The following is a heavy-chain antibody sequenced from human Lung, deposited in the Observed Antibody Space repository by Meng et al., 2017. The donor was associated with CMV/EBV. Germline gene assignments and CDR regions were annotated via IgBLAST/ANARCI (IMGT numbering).Heavy chain of an antibody. J-gene: IGHJ3*01. V-gene: IGHV3-13*01. CDR3: ARGRLYDSSSGYSSRDNFDL. D-gene: IGHD3-3*01. CDR1: GSTFSNYD. CDR2: IDISDDT. Sequence: GEXXKISCAASGSTFSNYDMHWVRQAPGKGLEWVSSIDISDDTYYLGAVRGRFTISRENAKKSLYLQMKSMIAGDTAVYYCARGRLYDSSSGYSSRDNFDLXGQGXMVTVSS.